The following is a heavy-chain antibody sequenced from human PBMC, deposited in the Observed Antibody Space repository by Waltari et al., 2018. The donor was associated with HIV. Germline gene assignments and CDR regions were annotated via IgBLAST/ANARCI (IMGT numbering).Heavy chain of an antibody. Sequence: EVQLVASGGGLIHPGGSLRLSCAASGFTVCSNYMTWVRHAPGKGLERVSVICSGGSTYYPASVKGRFTISRDNSKNTLYLQMNSLRAEDTAVYYCARGRDPDYYYDSSGYSRFAFDIWGQGTMVTVSS. CDR3: ARGRDPDYYYDSSGYSRFAFDI. J-gene: IGHJ3*02. D-gene: IGHD3-22*01. CDR1: GFTVCSNY. V-gene: IGHV3-53*01. CDR2: ICSGGST.